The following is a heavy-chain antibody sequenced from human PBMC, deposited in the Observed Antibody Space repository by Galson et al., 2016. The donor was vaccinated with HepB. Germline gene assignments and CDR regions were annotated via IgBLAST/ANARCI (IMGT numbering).Heavy chain of an antibody. D-gene: IGHD5-12*01. CDR1: GFTFSNYA. Sequence: SLRLSCAASGFTFSNYAIHWVRQAPGKGLEWVAVISYDGSNEYYADSMRGRFTISRDNSKNTLSLQMNSLRAEDTALYYCARGDGVGTNYFDYWGQGTLVTVSS. CDR2: ISYDGSNE. J-gene: IGHJ4*02. V-gene: IGHV3-30*04. CDR3: ARGDGVGTNYFDY.